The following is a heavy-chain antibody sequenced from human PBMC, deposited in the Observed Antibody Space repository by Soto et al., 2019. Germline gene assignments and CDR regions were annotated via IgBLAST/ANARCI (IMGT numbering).Heavy chain of an antibody. D-gene: IGHD1-26*01. Sequence: ASVKVSCKASGYTFTSYAMHWVRQAPGQRLEWMGWINAGNGNTKYSQKFQGRVTITRDTSASTAYMELSSLRSEDTAVYYCARGGELLGYYYYYGMDVWGQGTTVTVSS. CDR2: INAGNGNT. CDR1: GYTFTSYA. V-gene: IGHV1-3*01. J-gene: IGHJ6*02. CDR3: ARGGELLGYYYYYGMDV.